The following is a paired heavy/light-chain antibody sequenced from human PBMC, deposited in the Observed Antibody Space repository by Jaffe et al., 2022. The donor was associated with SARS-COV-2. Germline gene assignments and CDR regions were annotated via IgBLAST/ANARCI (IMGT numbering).Heavy chain of an antibody. CDR2: INNDGSIT. V-gene: IGHV3-74*01. J-gene: IGHJ4*02. D-gene: IGHD5-12*01. CDR3: ARSKYSGTSSDY. Sequence: EVQLVESGGGLVQPGGSLRLSCAASGFTFSSSWMHWVRQAPGKGLVWVSRINNDGSITNYADSVKGRFTVSRDNAKNTLYLQMNSLRAEDTAVYYCARSKYSGTSSDYWGQGTLVIVSS. CDR1: GFTFSSSW.
Light chain of an antibody. J-gene: IGKJ4*01. CDR1: QSLLYSNGNNH. CDR2: LGS. CDR3: MQTLQTPLT. Sequence: DIVMTQSPLSLPVIPGEPASISCRSSQSLLYSNGNNHLDWHVQKPGQSPQLLIYLGSNRASGVPDRFSGSGSGTDFTLKISRVEAEDVGVYYCMQTLQTPLTFGGGTKVEIK. V-gene: IGKV2-28*01.